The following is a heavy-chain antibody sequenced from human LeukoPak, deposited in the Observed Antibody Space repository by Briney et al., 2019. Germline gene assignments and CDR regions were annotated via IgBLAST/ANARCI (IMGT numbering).Heavy chain of an antibody. V-gene: IGHV3-30*18. CDR1: GFSISMYD. Sequence: GGSLRLSCAASGFSISMYDMYWVRQTPGKGLEGVALISYGGSNKYYADSVKGRFTISRDNSKNTLYLQMNSLRAEDTAMYYCAKAWIQLWLLYYWGQGTLVTVSS. CDR3: AKAWIQLWLLYY. D-gene: IGHD5-18*01. CDR2: ISYGGSNK. J-gene: IGHJ4*02.